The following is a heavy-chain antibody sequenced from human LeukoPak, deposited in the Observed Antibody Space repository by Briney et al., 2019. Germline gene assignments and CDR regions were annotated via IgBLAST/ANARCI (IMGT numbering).Heavy chain of an antibody. CDR2: VYDSGNT. D-gene: IGHD2-15*01. CDR3: ASASGGWEYFRH. CDR1: GGSISTYY. V-gene: IGHV4-59*01. Sequence: SETLSLTCTVSGGSISTYYWSWLRQPPGKGLEWIGYVYDSGNTNYNPSLKSRATISVDTSKNQFSLNLSSVTAADTAVYYCASASGGWEYFRHWGQGTLVT. J-gene: IGHJ1*01.